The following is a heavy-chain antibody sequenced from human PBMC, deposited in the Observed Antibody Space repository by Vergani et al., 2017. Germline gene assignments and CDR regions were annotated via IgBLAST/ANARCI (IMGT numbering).Heavy chain of an antibody. CDR3: ARGASGDYVSSFDY. J-gene: IGHJ4*02. Sequence: VQLVESGGGVVQPGRSLRLSCAASGFTFSSYAMHWVRQAPGKGLEWVAVISYDGSNKYYADSVKGRFTISRDNSKNTLYLQMNSLRAEDTAVYYCARGASGDYVSSFDYWGQGPLVTVSS. V-gene: IGHV3-30-3*01. D-gene: IGHD4-17*01. CDR2: ISYDGSNK. CDR1: GFTFSSYA.